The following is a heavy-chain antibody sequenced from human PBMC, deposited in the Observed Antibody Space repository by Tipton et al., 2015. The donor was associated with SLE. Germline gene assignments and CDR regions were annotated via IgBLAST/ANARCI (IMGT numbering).Heavy chain of an antibody. D-gene: IGHD3-3*01. J-gene: IGHJ4*02. CDR1: GYTFTSYG. V-gene: IGHV1-46*01. CDR2: ITPSGDTT. CDR3: AREKRIFGVVIIHFDY. Sequence: QSGPEVKKPGASVKVSCKASGYTFTSYGISWVRQAPGQGLEWMGIITPSGDTTRYAQKFQGRLTMTRDPSTSTDYMELRSLRSDDTAVYYCAREKRIFGVVIIHFDYWGQGTLVTVSS.